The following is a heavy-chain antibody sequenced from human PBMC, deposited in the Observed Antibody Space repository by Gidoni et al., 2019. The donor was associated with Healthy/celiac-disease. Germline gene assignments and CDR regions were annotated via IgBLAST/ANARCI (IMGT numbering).Heavy chain of an antibody. CDR1: GFTFSSYS. CDR2: ISSSSGYI. D-gene: IGHD3-22*01. V-gene: IGHV3-21*01. J-gene: IGHJ4*02. CDR3: ARDQAWNYYDSSGYYNRRTYFDY. Sequence: EVQLVESGGGLVKPGGSLRLSCAASGFTFSSYSMNWVRQAPGKGLEWVSSISSSSGYIYYADSVKGRFTISRDNAKNSLYLQMNSLRAEDTAVYYCARDQAWNYYDSSGYYNRRTYFDYWGQGTLVTVSS.